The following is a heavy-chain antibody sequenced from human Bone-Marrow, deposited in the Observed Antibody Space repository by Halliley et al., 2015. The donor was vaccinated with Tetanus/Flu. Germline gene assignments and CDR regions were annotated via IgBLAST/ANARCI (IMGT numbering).Heavy chain of an antibody. V-gene: IGHV4-31*03. Sequence: TLSLTCTVSGGSITSDSFYWSWIRQDPRKGLEWIGYIFHSGSAYYNPSLRSRLTISVDTSKNQFSLRLTSVTAADTAIYYCARAGTGKWQNFNWFDPWGQGMLVTVSS. CDR2: IFHSGSA. D-gene: IGHD3-10*01. CDR3: ARAGTGKWQNFNWFDP. J-gene: IGHJ5*02. CDR1: GGSITSDSFY.